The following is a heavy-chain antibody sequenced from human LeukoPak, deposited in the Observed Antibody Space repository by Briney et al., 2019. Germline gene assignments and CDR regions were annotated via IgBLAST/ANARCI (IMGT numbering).Heavy chain of an antibody. V-gene: IGHV4-39*07. CDR2: VYYSGST. CDR3: ARTSTGSQYDAFDI. Sequence: SETLSLTCTVSGGSITRSTYYWGWIRQPPGKGLEWIGNVYYSGSTYYNPSLKSRVTISVDTSRNQFSLMLNSVTAADTAVYYCARTSTGSQYDAFDIWGQGTMVTVSS. CDR1: GGSITRSTYY. D-gene: IGHD1-26*01. J-gene: IGHJ3*02.